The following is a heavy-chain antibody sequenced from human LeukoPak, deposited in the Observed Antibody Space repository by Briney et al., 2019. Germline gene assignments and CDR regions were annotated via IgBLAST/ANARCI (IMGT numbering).Heavy chain of an antibody. V-gene: IGHV4-4*07. J-gene: IGHJ4*02. CDR2: IYTSGST. CDR1: GGSIRNYF. D-gene: IGHD3-22*01. Sequence: SETLSLTCSVSGGSIRNYFWSWIRQPAGKGLEWIGRIYTSGSTDYNPSLRSRVTMSVDTSRDQFSLRLTSMTAADTAVYYCARESKSYDGSGFYHDYWGQGTLVAVSS. CDR3: ARESKSYDGSGFYHDY.